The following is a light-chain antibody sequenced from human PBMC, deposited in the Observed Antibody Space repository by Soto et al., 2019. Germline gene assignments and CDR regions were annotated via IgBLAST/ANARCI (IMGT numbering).Light chain of an antibody. J-gene: IGKJ4*01. Sequence: EIVMTQSPVTLSVSPGERATLSCRASHDVSSRLAWYQQKPGQAPRLLIYDASTRATGLPARFSGSGSGTEFTPTISSLQSEDFAVYYCQHYTNWPLTFGGGTKVDIK. CDR2: DAS. CDR1: HDVSSR. V-gene: IGKV3-15*01. CDR3: QHYTNWPLT.